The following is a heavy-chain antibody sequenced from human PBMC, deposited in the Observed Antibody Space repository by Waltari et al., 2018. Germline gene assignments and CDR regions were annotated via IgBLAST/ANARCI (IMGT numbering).Heavy chain of an antibody. V-gene: IGHV4-38-2*02. CDR3: ARDALPGNDFEYSGYDFVYFDY. CDR2: IYHSGST. Sequence: QVQLQESGPGLVKPSETLSLTCTVSGYSISSGYYWGWIRQPPGKGLAWIGSIYHSGSTSYNPALKSRVTISVDTSKNQFSLKLSSVTAADTAVYYCARDALPGNDFEYSGYDFVYFDYWGQGTLVTVSS. D-gene: IGHD5-12*01. CDR1: GYSISSGYY. J-gene: IGHJ4*02.